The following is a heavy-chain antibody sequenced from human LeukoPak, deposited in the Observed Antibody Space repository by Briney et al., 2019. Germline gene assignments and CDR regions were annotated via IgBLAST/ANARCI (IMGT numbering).Heavy chain of an antibody. Sequence: GGSLRLSCAASGFTFSSYGMHWVRQAPGKGLEWVAVISYDGSNKYYADSVKGRFTISRDNSKNTLYLQMNSLRAEDTAVYYCAKVQRMATVVTNYFDYWGQGTLVTVSS. CDR2: ISYDGSNK. D-gene: IGHD4-23*01. CDR1: GFTFSSYG. V-gene: IGHV3-30*18. CDR3: AKVQRMATVVTNYFDY. J-gene: IGHJ4*02.